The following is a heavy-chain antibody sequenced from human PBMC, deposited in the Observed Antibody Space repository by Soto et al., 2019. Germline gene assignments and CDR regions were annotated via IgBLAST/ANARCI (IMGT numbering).Heavy chain of an antibody. CDR2: FDPEDGET. CDR3: ATTLTDIVVVPAATDAFDI. V-gene: IGHV1-24*01. CDR1: GYTLTELS. Sequence: ASVKVSCKVSGYTLTELSMHWVRQAPGKGLEWMGGFDPEDGETIYAQKFQGRVTMTEDTSTVTDDMELSSLRSEDTAVYYCATTLTDIVVVPAATDAFDIWGQGTMVTVSS. D-gene: IGHD2-2*01. J-gene: IGHJ3*02.